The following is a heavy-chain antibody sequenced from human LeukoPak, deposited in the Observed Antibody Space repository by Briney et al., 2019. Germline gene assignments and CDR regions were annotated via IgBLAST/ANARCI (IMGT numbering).Heavy chain of an antibody. Sequence: GGSLRLSCAASGFTFSSYAMSWVRQAPGKGLEWVSAISGSGGSTYYADSVKGRFTISRDNSKNTLYLQMNSLRAEDTAVYYCAKDFSYYYDSSGYWGLDYWGQGALVTVFS. CDR2: ISGSGGST. D-gene: IGHD3-22*01. CDR3: AKDFSYYYDSSGYWGLDY. CDR1: GFTFSSYA. V-gene: IGHV3-23*01. J-gene: IGHJ4*02.